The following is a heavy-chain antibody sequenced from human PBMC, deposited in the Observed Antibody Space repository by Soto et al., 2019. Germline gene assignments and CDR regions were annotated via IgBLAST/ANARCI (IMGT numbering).Heavy chain of an antibody. V-gene: IGHV3-13*01. Sequence: EVQLAESGGGLVQPGGSLRLSCAASGFGFNGYDMHWVRQAPGKNLEWVAAISTAGDTYYLGSVKGRFTISREDAKNSLSLQMNSLRVGDTAVYYCARGGARFDGMDVWGQGTTVTVSS. J-gene: IGHJ6*02. CDR3: ARGGARFDGMDV. CDR2: ISTAGDT. D-gene: IGHD3-16*01. CDR1: GFGFNGYD.